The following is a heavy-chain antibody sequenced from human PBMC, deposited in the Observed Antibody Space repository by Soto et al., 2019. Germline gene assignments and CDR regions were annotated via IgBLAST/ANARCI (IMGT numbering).Heavy chain of an antibody. Sequence: VGSLRLSCASSGFTFSSYGMHCVRQAPGKGLEWVAVISYDGSNKYYADSVKGRFTISRDNSKNTLYLQMNSLRAEDTAVYYCAKVVKQQLPEYWGQGTLHSGSS. CDR1: GFTFSSYG. CDR3: AKVVKQQLPEY. D-gene: IGHD6-13*01. CDR2: ISYDGSNK. J-gene: IGHJ4*02. V-gene: IGHV3-30*18.